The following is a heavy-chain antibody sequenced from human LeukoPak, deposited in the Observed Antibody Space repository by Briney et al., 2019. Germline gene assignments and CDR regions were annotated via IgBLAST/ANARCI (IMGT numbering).Heavy chain of an antibody. CDR1: GFTVSNNY. Sequence: GGSLRLSCAASGFTVSNNYMSWVRQAPGKGLEWVSVIYSGGSTYYADSVKGRFTISRDTSKNTLSLQMNSLRAEDTAVYYCARDARGAAAADDPLDVWGQGTTVIVSS. CDR3: ARDARGAAAADDPLDV. CDR2: IYSGGST. J-gene: IGHJ3*01. D-gene: IGHD6-13*01. V-gene: IGHV3-53*01.